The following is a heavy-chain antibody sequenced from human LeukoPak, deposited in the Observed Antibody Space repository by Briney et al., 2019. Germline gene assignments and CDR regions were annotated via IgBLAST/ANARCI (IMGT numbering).Heavy chain of an antibody. CDR1: GFTFSAYS. CDR3: ARGGFNMVRGVITPSNSYYYYMDI. J-gene: IGHJ6*03. CDR2: ITSGDYV. Sequence: GGSLRLSCAASGFTFSAYSMNWVRQAPGKGLEWVSSITSGDYVYFADSLKGRFTISRDNAKSSLYLQMNSLRAEDTAVYYCARGGFNMVRGVITPSNSYYYYMDIWGKGTTVTVSS. D-gene: IGHD3-10*01. V-gene: IGHV3-21*01.